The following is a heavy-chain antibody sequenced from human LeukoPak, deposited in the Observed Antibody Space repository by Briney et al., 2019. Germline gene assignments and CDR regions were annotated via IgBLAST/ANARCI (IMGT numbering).Heavy chain of an antibody. CDR3: ARVFVVVGATGWFDP. J-gene: IGHJ5*02. D-gene: IGHD1-26*01. CDR1: GGSISSYY. CDR2: IYYSGST. Sequence: SETLSLTCTVSGGSISSYYWSWIRQPPGKGRGGIGYIYYSGSTNYNPSLKSRVSISVDTSKNQFSLKLSSVTAADTAVYYCARVFVVVGATGWFDPWGQGTLVTVSS. V-gene: IGHV4-59*01.